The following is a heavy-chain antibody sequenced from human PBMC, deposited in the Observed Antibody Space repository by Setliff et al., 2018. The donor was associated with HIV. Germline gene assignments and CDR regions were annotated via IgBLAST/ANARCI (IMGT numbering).Heavy chain of an antibody. V-gene: IGHV4-59*08. CDR3: ARTTSLFPGMAAAQPWYYYYYMDV. Sequence: PSETLSLTCTVSSGSINSDYWSWIRQSPGKGLEWLGYLYYSGSNNYNPSLKSRVTLSIDTSRNQFSLKLTSVTAADAAVYYCARTTSLFPGMAAAQPWYYYYYMDVWGKGTTVTVSS. D-gene: IGHD6-13*01. CDR2: LYYSGSN. CDR1: SGSINSDY. J-gene: IGHJ6*03.